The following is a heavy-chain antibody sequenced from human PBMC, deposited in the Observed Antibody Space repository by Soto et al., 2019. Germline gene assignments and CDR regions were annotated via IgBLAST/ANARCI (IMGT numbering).Heavy chain of an antibody. D-gene: IGHD2-2*01. CDR2: IYHSGTT. CDR1: GGSISIGGYY. J-gene: IGHJ6*02. V-gene: IGHV4-31*03. Sequence: SDTLSLTCTVSGGSISIGGYYWSWILHHPGKGLEWIGYIYHSGTTYYNPSLKSRVTISVDTSKNQFSLKLTSVTAADTAVYYCARDPTGYCSSTSGHSETGGMDVWGQGTTVTVSS. CDR3: ARDPTGYCSSTSGHSETGGMDV.